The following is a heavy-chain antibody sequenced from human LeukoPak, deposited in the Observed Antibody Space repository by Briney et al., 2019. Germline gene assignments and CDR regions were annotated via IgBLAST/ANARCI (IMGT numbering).Heavy chain of an antibody. J-gene: IGHJ5*02. Sequence: ASVTVSCTASGYTFTVYYMHCVRQAPAQGLEWMGWINPNSGGTNYAQKFQGRVTMTRDTSISTAYMELSRLRSDDTAMYYCASEPGYSYGYDWFDPWGQGTLVTVSS. CDR3: ASEPGYSYGYDWFDP. V-gene: IGHV1-2*02. D-gene: IGHD5-18*01. CDR1: GYTFTVYY. CDR2: INPNSGGT.